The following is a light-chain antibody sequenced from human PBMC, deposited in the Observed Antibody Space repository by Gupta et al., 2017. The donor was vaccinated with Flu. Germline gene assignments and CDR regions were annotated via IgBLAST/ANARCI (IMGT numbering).Light chain of an antibody. CDR1: QSIGSW. J-gene: IGKJ5*01. Sequence: DIQMTQFHSTLSASVGDRVTITCRASQSIGSWLAWYQQKPGKAPKLLIYKASSLESGVPSRFTGSGSETEFTLSINSLQPDDFATYYCQQYKSRLGITFGQGTRLEIK. V-gene: IGKV1-5*03. CDR3: QQYKSRLGIT. CDR2: KAS.